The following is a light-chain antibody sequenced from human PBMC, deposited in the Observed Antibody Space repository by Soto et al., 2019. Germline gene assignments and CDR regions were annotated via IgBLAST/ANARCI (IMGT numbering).Light chain of an antibody. CDR2: KAS. CDR1: QTISSW. CDR3: QHYNSYSEA. Sequence: IPTNNSPATLSGSLGYRFTITSRASQTISSWLAWYQQKPGKAPKLLIYKASTLKSGVPSRFSGSGSGTEFTLTISSLQPDDFATYYCQHYNSYSEAFGQGTKVDIK. J-gene: IGKJ1*01. V-gene: IGKV1-5*03.